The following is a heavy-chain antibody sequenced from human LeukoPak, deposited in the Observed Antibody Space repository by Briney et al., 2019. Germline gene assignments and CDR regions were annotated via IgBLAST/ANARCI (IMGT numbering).Heavy chain of an antibody. CDR3: TTVDSYYGSGSSHYYYYYMDV. Sequence: GGSLRLSCAASGFTFSNAWMSWVRQAPGKGLEWVGRIKSKTDGGTTDYAAPVKGRFTISRDDSKNTLYLQMNSLKTEDTAVYYCTTVDSYYGSGSSHYYYYYMDVWGKGTTVTVSS. J-gene: IGHJ6*03. D-gene: IGHD3-10*01. V-gene: IGHV3-15*01. CDR2: IKSKTDGGTT. CDR1: GFTFSNAW.